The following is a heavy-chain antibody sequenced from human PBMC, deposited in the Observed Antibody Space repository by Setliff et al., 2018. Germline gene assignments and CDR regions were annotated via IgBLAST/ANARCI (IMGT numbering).Heavy chain of an antibody. D-gene: IGHD4-17*01. CDR2: ISSSGSTI. J-gene: IGHJ4*02. V-gene: IGHV3-48*03. Sequence: GGSLRLSCAASGFTFSSYEMNWVRQAPGKGLEWVSYISSSGSTIYYADSVKGRFTISRDNAKNSLYLQMNSLRAEGTAVYYCARLRKDYGDYYYFDYWGQGTLVTVSS. CDR1: GFTFSSYE. CDR3: ARLRKDYGDYYYFDY.